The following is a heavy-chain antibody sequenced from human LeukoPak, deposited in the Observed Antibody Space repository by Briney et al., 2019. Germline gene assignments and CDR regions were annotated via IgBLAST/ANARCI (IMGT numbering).Heavy chain of an antibody. D-gene: IGHD4-11*01. Sequence: GGSLRLSCAASGFSFSDYGMHWARQAPGKGLEWVAFIRYDGINTYYADSVKDRFTISRDNSQNTVYLQMNSLRLEDTAVYYCAREQSTLDAFDIWGQGTMVTVSS. V-gene: IGHV3-30*02. J-gene: IGHJ3*02. CDR1: GFSFSDYG. CDR2: IRYDGINT. CDR3: AREQSTLDAFDI.